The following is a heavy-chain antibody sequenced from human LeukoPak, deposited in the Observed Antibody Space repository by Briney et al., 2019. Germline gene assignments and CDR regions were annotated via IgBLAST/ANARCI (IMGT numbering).Heavy chain of an antibody. Sequence: GGSLRLSCAASGFTFSSYAMSWVRQAPGKGVEWVSAISGSGGSTYYADSVTGRFTISRDNSKNTLYLQMNSLRAEDTAVYYCAKDRGTAMVPLDYWGQGTLVTVSS. CDR1: GFTFSSYA. V-gene: IGHV3-23*01. CDR2: ISGSGGST. CDR3: AKDRGTAMVPLDY. D-gene: IGHD5-18*01. J-gene: IGHJ4*02.